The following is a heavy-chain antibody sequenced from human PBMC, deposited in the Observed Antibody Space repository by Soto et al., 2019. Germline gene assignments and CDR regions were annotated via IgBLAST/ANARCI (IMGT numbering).Heavy chain of an antibody. CDR3: ARGGGYDSFAY. CDR1: GASISYGGFS. CDR2: ISHLEST. V-gene: IGHV4-30-2*06. D-gene: IGHD5-12*01. Sequence: QLQLQESGSGLVKTSETLSLTCTVSGASISYGGFSWGWIRQSPGKGLEWIGYISHLESTYFHPSFKSRLTMSIDRTRNQCSIKLSSVTASDMAVYYCARGGGYDSFAYWGQGVRVTVSS. J-gene: IGHJ4*02.